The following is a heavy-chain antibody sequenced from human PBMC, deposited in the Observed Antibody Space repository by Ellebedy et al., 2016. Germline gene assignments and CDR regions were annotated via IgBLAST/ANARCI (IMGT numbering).Heavy chain of an antibody. CDR1: GFTFSNYA. J-gene: IGHJ4*02. CDR3: VKGRVAVDY. CDR2: ISGLSSST. Sequence: GESLKISXAASGFTFSNYAMNWVRQAPGKGLEWVSTISGLSSSTFYADSVKGRFTISRDNSKRTLSLQMNSLRAEDTAVYYCVKGRVAVDYWGQGTLVTVSS. D-gene: IGHD6-19*01. V-gene: IGHV3-23*01.